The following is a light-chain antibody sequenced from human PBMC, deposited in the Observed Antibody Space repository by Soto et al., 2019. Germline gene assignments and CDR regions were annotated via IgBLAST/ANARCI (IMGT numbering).Light chain of an antibody. CDR2: LGSDGSH. V-gene: IGLV4-69*01. CDR3: QTWGTGYVL. Sequence: QPVLTQSPSASASLGASVKLTCTLSSWHSGYSIAWHQRQPEKGTRLLMNLGSDGSHTRGDGIPDRFSGSSSGTARYLTSSSLQSDDESYYYCQTWGTGYVLFGAGTKLTVL. J-gene: IGLJ2*01. CDR1: SWHSGYS.